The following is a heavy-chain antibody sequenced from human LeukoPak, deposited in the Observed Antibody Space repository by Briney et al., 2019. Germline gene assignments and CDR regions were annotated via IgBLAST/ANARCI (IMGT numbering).Heavy chain of an antibody. CDR1: GFTFSSYS. CDR2: ISSSSSSYSYT. CDR3: ARGGRYCSSTSCYILDY. D-gene: IGHD2-2*02. V-gene: IGHV3-21*01. J-gene: IGHJ4*02. Sequence: GGSLRLSCAASGFTFSSYSMHWVRQAPGKGLEWVSSISSSSSSYSYTYYADSVQGRFTISRDNAKNSLYLQMNSLRAEDTAVYYCARGGRYCSSTSCYILDYWGQGTLVTVSS.